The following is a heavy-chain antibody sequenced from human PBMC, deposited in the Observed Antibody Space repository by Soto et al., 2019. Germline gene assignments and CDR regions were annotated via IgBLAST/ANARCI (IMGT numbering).Heavy chain of an antibody. V-gene: IGHV4-59*08. D-gene: IGHD2-2*01. CDR2: IYYGGTT. Sequence: SATLSXTCTVSGGSISPNYWAWIRQPPWKGLEWIGYIYYGGTTRYNPSLESRVTVSLETSKSQFSLTLSSVTASDTAVYYCARLGFYYQSLDPWGHGTLVTVSS. J-gene: IGHJ5*02. CDR1: GGSISPNY. CDR3: ARLGFYYQSLDP.